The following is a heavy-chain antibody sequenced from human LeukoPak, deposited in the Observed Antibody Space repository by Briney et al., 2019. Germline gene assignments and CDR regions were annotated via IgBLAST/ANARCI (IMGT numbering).Heavy chain of an antibody. D-gene: IGHD3-22*01. CDR1: GASISTNSYY. CDR3: AREILYDSTGYYL. V-gene: IGHV4-39*07. CDR2: IYYSGST. J-gene: IGHJ4*02. Sequence: KSSETLSLTCTVSGASISTNSYYWGWIRQPPGKWLEWIGSIYYSGSTYYNPSLKSRVTISIDTSKNQFSLRLRSVTAADTAVYYCAREILYDSTGYYLWGQGTVVTVSS.